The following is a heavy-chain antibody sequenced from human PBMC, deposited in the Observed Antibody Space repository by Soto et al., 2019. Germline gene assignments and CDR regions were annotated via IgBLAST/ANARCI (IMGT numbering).Heavy chain of an antibody. V-gene: IGHV4-39*01. CDR2: IYYSGST. CDR1: GGSISSPHDY. CDR3: ARHVLTAYIVYYFDF. J-gene: IGHJ4*02. D-gene: IGHD3-16*01. Sequence: QLQLQESGPGLVKPSETLSLTCTVSGGSISSPHDYWGWIRQSPGRGLEWIGSIYYSGSTYYNPSLKSRITISVDTSKNQFSLNLTSGTAADTAVYYCARHVLTAYIVYYFDFWGQGTLVTVSS.